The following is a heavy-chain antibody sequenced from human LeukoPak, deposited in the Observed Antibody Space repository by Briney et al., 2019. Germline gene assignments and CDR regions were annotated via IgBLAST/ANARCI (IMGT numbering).Heavy chain of an antibody. CDR1: GFTFSSYG. CDR2: IWYDGSNK. J-gene: IGHJ6*03. Sequence: GGSLRLSCAASGFTFSSYGMHWVRQAPGKGLEWVAVIWYDGSNKYYADSVKGRFTISRDNSKNTLYLQMNSLRAEDTAVYYCAKELGATIYYYYYMDVWCKGTTVTVSS. V-gene: IGHV3-33*06. D-gene: IGHD1-26*01. CDR3: AKELGATIYYYYYMDV.